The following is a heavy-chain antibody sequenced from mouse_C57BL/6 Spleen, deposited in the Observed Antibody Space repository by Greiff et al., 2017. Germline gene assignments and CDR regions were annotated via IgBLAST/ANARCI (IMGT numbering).Heavy chain of an antibody. CDR3: AREEPIRGYAMDY. CDR2: IYPRDGST. D-gene: IGHD3-1*01. V-gene: IGHV1-85*01. Sequence: VKLQQSGPELVKPGASVKLSCKASGYTFTSYDINWVKQRPGQGLEWIGWIYPRDGSTKYNEKFKGKATLTVDTSSSTAYMELHSLTSEDSAVYFCAREEPIRGYAMDYWGQGTSVTVSS. CDR1: GYTFTSYD. J-gene: IGHJ4*01.